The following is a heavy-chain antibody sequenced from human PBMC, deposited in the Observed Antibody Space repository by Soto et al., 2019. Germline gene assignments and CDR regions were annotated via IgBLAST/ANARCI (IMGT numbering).Heavy chain of an antibody. CDR1: GASISSAGYY. V-gene: IGHV4-30-4*01. J-gene: IGHJ4*02. CDR3: ARSTGRY. CDR2: IYFSGNT. Sequence: QVQLQESGPRLVKPSQTLSLTCTVSGASISSAGYYWSWIRQPPGKGLEWIGYIYFSGNTYYNPSRRSRLSLSADTSRNQFSLKLSSVTAADTAVYYCARSTGRYWGQGTLVTVSS. D-gene: IGHD2-15*01.